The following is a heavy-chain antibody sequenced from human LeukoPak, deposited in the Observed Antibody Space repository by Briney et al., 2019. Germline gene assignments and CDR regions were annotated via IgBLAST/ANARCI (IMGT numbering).Heavy chain of an antibody. D-gene: IGHD4-17*01. J-gene: IGHJ5*02. Sequence: SETLSLTCTVSGGSVSSYYWRWIRQPAGRGLEWIGRIYTSGSTTYNTSLKSRVTISVDTSKNQFSLKLSSVTATDTAVYYCARDATTLTTRWFDPWGQGTLVTVSS. V-gene: IGHV4-4*07. CDR2: IYTSGST. CDR1: GGSVSSYY. CDR3: ARDATTLTTRWFDP.